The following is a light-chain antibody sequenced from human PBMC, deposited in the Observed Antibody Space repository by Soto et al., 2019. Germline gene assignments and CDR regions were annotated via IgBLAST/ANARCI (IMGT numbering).Light chain of an antibody. V-gene: IGKV1-39*01. CDR3: QQSFNSPYT. CDR1: QTIAMC. J-gene: IGKJ2*01. CDR2: TTS. Sequence: DIQMTQSPSSLSASVGDRVTITCRASQTIAMCVNWFQQKPGKAPKPLIYTTSSLQSGVPPRFSGSGSETDFTLTISRLQPEDSATYYCQQSFNSPYTVGQGTKVDSK.